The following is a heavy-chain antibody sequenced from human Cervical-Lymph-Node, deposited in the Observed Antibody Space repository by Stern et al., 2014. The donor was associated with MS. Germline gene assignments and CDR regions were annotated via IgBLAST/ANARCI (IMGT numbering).Heavy chain of an antibody. CDR2: ITVGSGDI. Sequence: EVQLVESGGGLVQPGGSLRLSCVASGFTLSGYNMNWVRQAPGKGLEWVSYITVGSGDIYYADSVKGRFTISRDDAKNSLYLQMDSLRDEDTALYYCATDRDRGFDYSDWGRGTLVTVSS. CDR3: ATDRDRGFDYSD. J-gene: IGHJ4*02. CDR1: GFTLSGYN. D-gene: IGHD5-12*01. V-gene: IGHV3-48*02.